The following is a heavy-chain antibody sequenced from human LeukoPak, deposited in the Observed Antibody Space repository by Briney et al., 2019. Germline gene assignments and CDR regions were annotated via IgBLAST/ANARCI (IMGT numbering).Heavy chain of an antibody. D-gene: IGHD1-26*01. V-gene: IGHV4-39*01. J-gene: IGHJ5*02. Sequence: PSETLSLTCSVSGGSISSSSYYWGWIRQPPGKGLEWIGSIYYSGSTYYNPSLKSRVTISVDTSKNQFSLKLSSVTAADTAVYYCARGLGGGSYFPLVKMANWFDPWGQGTLVTVSS. CDR3: ARGLGGGSYFPLVKMANWFDP. CDR1: GGSISSSSYY. CDR2: IYYSGST.